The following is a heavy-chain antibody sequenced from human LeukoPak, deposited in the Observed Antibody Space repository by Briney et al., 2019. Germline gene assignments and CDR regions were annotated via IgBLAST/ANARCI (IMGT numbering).Heavy chain of an antibody. CDR3: ARHVGYCTGGSCYSGSCFDY. CDR2: IYHSGST. D-gene: IGHD2-15*01. J-gene: IGHJ4*02. V-gene: IGHV4-30-2*01. CDR1: GGSISSGGYS. Sequence: TLSLTCAVSGGSISSGGYSWSWIRQPPGKGLEWIGYIYHSGSTYYNPSLKSRVTISVDTSKNQFSLKLSSVTAADTAGYYCARHVGYCTGGSCYSGSCFDYWGQGTLVTVSS.